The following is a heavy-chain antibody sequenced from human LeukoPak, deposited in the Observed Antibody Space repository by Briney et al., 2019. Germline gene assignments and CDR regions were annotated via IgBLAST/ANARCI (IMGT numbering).Heavy chain of an antibody. CDR3: ARGPHSYRADY. J-gene: IGHJ4*02. V-gene: IGHV1-69*05. D-gene: IGHD4-11*01. CDR1: GYTFAAYS. Sequence: ASVKVSCKASGYTFAAYSMDWVRQAPGQGLEWMGGIIPIFGTANYAQKFQGRVTITTDESTSTAYMELSSLRSEDTTVYYCARGPHSYRADYWGQGTLVTVSS. CDR2: IIPIFGTA.